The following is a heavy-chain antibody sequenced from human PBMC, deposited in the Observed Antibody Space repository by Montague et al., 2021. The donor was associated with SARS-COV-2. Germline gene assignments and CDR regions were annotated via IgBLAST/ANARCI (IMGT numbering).Heavy chain of an antibody. CDR1: GGSISSGSYY. J-gene: IGHJ4*02. CDR2: IYTSGST. D-gene: IGHD3-9*01. Sequence: TLSLTCTVSGGSISSGSYYWNWIRQPAGKGLEWIGRIYTSGSTNYNPSLKSRVTISVDTSKNQFSLELSSVTAADTAVYYCARDSLHLTGYYNDYFDYWGQGTLVTVSS. V-gene: IGHV4-61*02. CDR3: ARDSLHLTGYYNDYFDY.